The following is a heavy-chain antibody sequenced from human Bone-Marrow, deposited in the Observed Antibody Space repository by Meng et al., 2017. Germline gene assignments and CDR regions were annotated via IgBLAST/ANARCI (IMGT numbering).Heavy chain of an antibody. D-gene: IGHD3-10*01. CDR3: ARRETSGSYSP. CDR1: GGSFSTYY. Sequence: QVQLPQWGAGLLKPSETLSLTCAVYGGSFSTYYWSWIRQPPGKGLEWIGEINHSGTTNYSPSLRSRITISVDTSKNQFSLKLSSVTAADTAVYYCARRETSGSYSPWGQGTLVTVSS. CDR2: INHSGTT. J-gene: IGHJ5*02. V-gene: IGHV4-34*01.